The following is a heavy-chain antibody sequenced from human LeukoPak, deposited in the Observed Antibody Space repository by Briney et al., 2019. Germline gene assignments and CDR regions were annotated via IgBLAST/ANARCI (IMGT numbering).Heavy chain of an antibody. V-gene: IGHV3-21*01. CDR1: GFTFSSYI. CDR3: ARDPRPKAVAGTGDY. Sequence: GGSLRLSCAASGFTFSSYIMNWVRQAPGKGLEWVSSISSSSSYIYYADSVKGRFTISRDNAKNSLYLQMNSLRAEDTAVYYCARDPRPKAVAGTGDYWGQGTLVTVSS. D-gene: IGHD6-19*01. J-gene: IGHJ4*02. CDR2: ISSSSSYI.